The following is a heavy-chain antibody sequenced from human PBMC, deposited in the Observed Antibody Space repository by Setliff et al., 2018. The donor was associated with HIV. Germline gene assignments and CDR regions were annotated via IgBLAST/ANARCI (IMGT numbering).Heavy chain of an antibody. J-gene: IGHJ4*02. D-gene: IGHD3-10*01. Sequence: SETLSLTCSVSGGSIGGYSWGWIRQSPGKGLEWIGYVYPSTSANYNPSLKSRVRILLDTSKNQFSLRLTSVTAADTAVYFCARRPMVRGFGRYYFDYWGQGTLVTVSS. CDR2: VYPSTSA. V-gene: IGHV4-4*09. CDR1: GGSIGGYS. CDR3: ARRPMVRGFGRYYFDY.